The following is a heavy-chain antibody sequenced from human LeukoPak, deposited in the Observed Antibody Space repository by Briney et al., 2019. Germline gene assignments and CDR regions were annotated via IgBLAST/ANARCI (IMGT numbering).Heavy chain of an antibody. J-gene: IGHJ4*02. CDR3: ARGGAGGRRLVGATGYFDY. CDR1: GGTFSSYA. CDR2: IIPIFGTA. D-gene: IGHD1-26*01. V-gene: IGHV1-69*13. Sequence: SVKVSCKASGGTFSSYAISWVRQAPGQGLEWMGGIIPIFGTANYAQKFQGRITITADESTSTAYMELSSLRSEDTAVYYCARGGAGGRRLVGATGYFDYWGQGTLVTVSS.